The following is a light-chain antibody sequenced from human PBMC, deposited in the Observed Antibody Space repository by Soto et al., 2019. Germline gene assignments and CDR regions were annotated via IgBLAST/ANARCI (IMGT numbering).Light chain of an antibody. J-gene: IGKJ4*01. Sequence: EIVLTQSPGTLSLSPGERATLSCRASQSLRSSFLAWYQHKPGQAPRLLIYGASSRATGISDRFSGSGSGTDFTLSISRLEPEDFAVYYCQQYGNSPPTFGGGSKVEIK. V-gene: IGKV3-20*01. CDR3: QQYGNSPPT. CDR1: QSLRSSF. CDR2: GAS.